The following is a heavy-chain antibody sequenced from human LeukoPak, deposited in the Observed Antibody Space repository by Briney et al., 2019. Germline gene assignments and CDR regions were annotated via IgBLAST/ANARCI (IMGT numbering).Heavy chain of an antibody. D-gene: IGHD1-1*01. Sequence: PSETLSLTCTVSGGSISSSSYYWDWIRQPPGKGLEWIGSIYYSGSTYYNPSLKSRVTISVDTSKNQFSLKLSSVTAADTAVYYCARAGGTKFDPWGQGTLVTVSS. CDR1: GGSISSSSYY. CDR3: ARAGGTKFDP. J-gene: IGHJ5*02. CDR2: IYYSGST. V-gene: IGHV4-39*07.